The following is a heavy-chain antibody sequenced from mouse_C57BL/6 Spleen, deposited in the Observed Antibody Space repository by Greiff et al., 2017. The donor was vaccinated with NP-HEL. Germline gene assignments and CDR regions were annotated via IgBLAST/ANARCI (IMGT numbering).Heavy chain of an antibody. V-gene: IGHV1-26*01. D-gene: IGHD2-4*01. Sequence: EVQLQQSGPELVKPGASVKISCKASGYTFTDYYMNWVKQSHGKSLEWIGDINPNNGGTSYNQKFKGKATLTVDKSSSTAYMELRSLTSEDSAVYYCARYEDYEDYYAMDYWGQGTSVTVSS. CDR1: GYTFTDYY. CDR2: INPNNGGT. J-gene: IGHJ4*01. CDR3: ARYEDYEDYYAMDY.